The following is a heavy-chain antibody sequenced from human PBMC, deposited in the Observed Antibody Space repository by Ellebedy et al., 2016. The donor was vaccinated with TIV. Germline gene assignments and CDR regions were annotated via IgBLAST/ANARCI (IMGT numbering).Heavy chain of an antibody. Sequence: SQTLSLTCAISGVSVSYSSTTWNWLSQSPSSGLEWLGKAYSRSKWLNDYAVSVKGRISISPDTSKIQITRPLASVTPEDTAVYYCARDPSWCWSCLDVWGQGTTVTVSS. J-gene: IGHJ6*02. CDR1: GVSVSYSSTT. V-gene: IGHV6-1*01. D-gene: IGHD3-3*01. CDR3: ARDPSWCWSCLDV. CDR2: AYSRSKWLN.